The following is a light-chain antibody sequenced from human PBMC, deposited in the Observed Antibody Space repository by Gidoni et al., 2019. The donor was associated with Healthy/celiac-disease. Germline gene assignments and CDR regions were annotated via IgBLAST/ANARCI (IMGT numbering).Light chain of an antibody. V-gene: IGKV1-39*01. CDR1: QNISSY. CDR3: QQSYSTPPT. Sequence: DIQMTPSPSSLSASVGDRVTITCRASQNISSYLNWYQQKPGKDPKPLIYAASSLQSGVPSRFSGSGSGTEFTLTIISLQPEDFATYYCQQSYSTPPTFGQGTRVEIK. CDR2: AAS. J-gene: IGKJ1*01.